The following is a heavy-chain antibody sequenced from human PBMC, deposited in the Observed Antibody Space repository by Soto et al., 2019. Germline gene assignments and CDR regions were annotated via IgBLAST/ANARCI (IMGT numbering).Heavy chain of an antibody. CDR1: GFTFSSYA. Sequence: EVQLLESGGGLVQPGGSLRLSCAASGFTFSSYAMTWVRQAPGKGLEWVSAISGSGGTTYHADSVKGRFTISRDNSKNTLYLQMNSLRAEDAAVYNCAKPPYSSSSYYYYGMDVWGQGTTVTVSS. CDR3: AKPPYSSSSYYYYGMDV. CDR2: ISGSGGTT. D-gene: IGHD6-6*01. V-gene: IGHV3-23*01. J-gene: IGHJ6*02.